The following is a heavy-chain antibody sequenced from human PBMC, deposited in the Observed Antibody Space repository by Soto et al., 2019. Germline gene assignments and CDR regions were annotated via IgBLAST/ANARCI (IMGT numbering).Heavy chain of an antibody. CDR3: ARDKAYGDSEDY. J-gene: IGHJ4*02. V-gene: IGHV3-7*03. CDR1: GFTFSNYW. Sequence: ESGGGLVHPGGSLRLSCAASGFTFSNYWMSWVRQAPGKGLEWVANINQDGSEKYYVDSVKGRFTISRDNARSSLYLQMNSLRPEDTAVYYCARDKAYGDSEDYWGQGTLVTVSS. CDR2: INQDGSEK. D-gene: IGHD4-17*01.